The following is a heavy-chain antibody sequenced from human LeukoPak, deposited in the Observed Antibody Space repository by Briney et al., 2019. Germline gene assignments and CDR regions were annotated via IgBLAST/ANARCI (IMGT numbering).Heavy chain of an antibody. V-gene: IGHV3-23*01. Sequence: GGSLRLSCAASGFTFSSYGMSWVRQAPGKGLEWVSAISGSGGSTYYADSVKGRFTISRDNSKNTLYLQMNSLRAEDTAVYYCASRTMVRGVPDAFDIWGQGTMVTVSS. CDR3: ASRTMVRGVPDAFDI. CDR2: ISGSGGST. CDR1: GFTFSSYG. D-gene: IGHD3-10*01. J-gene: IGHJ3*02.